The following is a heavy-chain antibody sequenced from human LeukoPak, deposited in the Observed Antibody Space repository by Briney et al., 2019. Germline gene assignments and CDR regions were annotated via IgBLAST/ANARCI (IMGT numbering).Heavy chain of an antibody. D-gene: IGHD6-13*01. V-gene: IGHV4-59*12. CDR3: ARDVVAAPGTWDY. CDR2: IYYSGST. J-gene: IGHJ4*02. CDR1: GGSISRYY. Sequence: PSETLSLTCTVSGGSISRYYWSWIRQPPGKGLEWIGYIYYSGSTNYNPSLKSRVTMSVDTSKNQFSLKLSSVTAADTAVYYCARDVVAAPGTWDYWGQGTLVTVSS.